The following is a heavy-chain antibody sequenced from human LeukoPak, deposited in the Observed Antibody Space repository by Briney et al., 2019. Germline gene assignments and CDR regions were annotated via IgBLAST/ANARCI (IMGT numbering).Heavy chain of an antibody. Sequence: GGSLRLSCAASGFTFSSYSMNWVRQAPGKGLEWVSSISSSSSYIYYADSVKGRFTISRDNAKNSLYLQMNSLRAEGTAVYYCATSLRGAGTHAFDIWGQGTMVTVSS. CDR1: GFTFSSYS. V-gene: IGHV3-21*01. J-gene: IGHJ3*02. CDR2: ISSSSSYI. D-gene: IGHD1/OR15-1a*01. CDR3: ATSLRGAGTHAFDI.